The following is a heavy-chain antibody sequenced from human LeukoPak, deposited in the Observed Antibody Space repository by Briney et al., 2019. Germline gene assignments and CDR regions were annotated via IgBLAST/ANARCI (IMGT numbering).Heavy chain of an antibody. V-gene: IGHV4-61*02. D-gene: IGHD3-22*01. CDR2: IYTSGST. J-gene: IGHJ6*03. Sequence: PSETLSLTCTVPGGSISSGSYYWSWIRQPAGKGLEWIGRIYTSGSTNYNPSLKSRVTISVDTSKNQFSLKLCSVTAADTAVYYCARDFYYDSSGYYYYYYYYMDVWGKGTTVTVSS. CDR3: ARDFYYDSSGYYYYYYYYMDV. CDR1: GGSISSGSYY.